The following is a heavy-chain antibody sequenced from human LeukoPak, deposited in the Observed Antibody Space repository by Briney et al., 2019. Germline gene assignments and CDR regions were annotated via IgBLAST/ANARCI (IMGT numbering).Heavy chain of an antibody. CDR2: IIPILGIA. V-gene: IGHV1-69*04. CDR1: GGTFSSYA. Sequence: SVKVSCKASGGTFSSYAISWVRQAPGQGLEWMGGIIPILGIANYAQKFQGRVTITADKSTSTAYMELSGLRSEDTAVYYCASLSSGSAEYFQHWGQGTLVTVSS. J-gene: IGHJ1*01. D-gene: IGHD3-22*01. CDR3: ASLSSGSAEYFQH.